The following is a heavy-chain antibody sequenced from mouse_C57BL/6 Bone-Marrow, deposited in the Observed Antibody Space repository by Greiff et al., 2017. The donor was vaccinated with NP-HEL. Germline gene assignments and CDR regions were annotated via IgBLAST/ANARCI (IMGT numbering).Heavy chain of an antibody. CDR3: ARPRTVVYWYFDV. D-gene: IGHD1-1*01. J-gene: IGHJ1*03. CDR1: GYTFTDYY. V-gene: IGHV1-19*01. Sequence: EVQLQQSGPVLVKPGASVKMSCKASGYTFTDYYMNWVKQSHGKSLEWIGVINPYNGGTSYNQKFKGKATLTVDKSSSTAYMELNSLTSEDSAVYYCARPRTVVYWYFDVWGTGTTVTVSS. CDR2: INPYNGGT.